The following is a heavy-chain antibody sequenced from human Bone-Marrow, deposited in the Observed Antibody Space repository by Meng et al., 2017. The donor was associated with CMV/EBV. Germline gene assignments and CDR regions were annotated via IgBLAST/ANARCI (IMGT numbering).Heavy chain of an antibody. CDR2: IIPILGIA. J-gene: IGHJ4*02. Sequence: SVKVSCKASGGTFSSYAISWVRQAPGQGLEWMGGIIPILGIANYAQKFQGRVTITADKSTSTAYMELSSLRSEDTAVYYCARDQMFHLTGEYFDYWGQGTLVTVSS. CDR3: ARDQMFHLTGEYFDY. V-gene: IGHV1-69*10. D-gene: IGHD7-27*01. CDR1: GGTFSSYA.